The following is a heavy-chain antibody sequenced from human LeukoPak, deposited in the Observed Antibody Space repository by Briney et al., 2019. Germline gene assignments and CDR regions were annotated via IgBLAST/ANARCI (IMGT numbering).Heavy chain of an antibody. CDR1: GFSFADHA. CDR3: AKDLTTVVTPIPDDY. CDR2: ISGSGGST. J-gene: IGHJ4*02. V-gene: IGHV3-23*01. D-gene: IGHD4-23*01. Sequence: PGRSLRLSCIASGFSFADHAMSWVRQAPGKGLEWVSAISGSGGSTYYADSVKGRFTISRDNSKNTLYLQMNSLRAEDTAVYYCAKDLTTVVTPIPDDYWGQGTLVTVSS.